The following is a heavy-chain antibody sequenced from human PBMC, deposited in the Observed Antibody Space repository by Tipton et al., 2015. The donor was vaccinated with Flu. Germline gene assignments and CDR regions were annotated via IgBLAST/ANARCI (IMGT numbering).Heavy chain of an antibody. D-gene: IGHD3-10*01. V-gene: IGHV4-59*01. CDR2: SYYSGST. CDR1: GGSISSYY. CDR3: ARDRGWPASLDY. Sequence: TLSLTCTVSGGSISSYYWNWIRQPPGKGLEWIGFSYYSGSTSYNPSLQSRVTISVDTSRNQFSLNLKSVTAADTAVYYCARDRGWPASLDYWGQGNLVTVSS. J-gene: IGHJ4*02.